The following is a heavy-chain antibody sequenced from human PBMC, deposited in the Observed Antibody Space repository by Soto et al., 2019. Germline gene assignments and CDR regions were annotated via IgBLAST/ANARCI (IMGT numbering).Heavy chain of an antibody. Sequence: QLQLVQSGADMKKPGASVKVSCKASGYTFTNSDISWVRQAPGQGLEWMGWISTHNLNTSYAQKLQDRVTMTTDTSTSTAYMELRSLRSDDTAVYFCARGLHDFDIWGQGTMVTVSS. V-gene: IGHV1-18*01. CDR3: ARGLHDFDI. J-gene: IGHJ3*02. CDR2: ISTHNLNT. CDR1: GYTFTNSD.